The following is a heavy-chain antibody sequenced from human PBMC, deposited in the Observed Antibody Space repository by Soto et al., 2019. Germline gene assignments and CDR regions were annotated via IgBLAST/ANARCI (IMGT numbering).Heavy chain of an antibody. CDR1: GFTFSSYW. D-gene: IGHD3-3*01. CDR2: INSDGSST. CDR3: SRDPVYYDFWGGYKGGGYYYYGMDV. J-gene: IGHJ6*02. V-gene: IGHV3-74*01. Sequence: GGSLRLSCAASGFTFSSYWMHWVRQAPGKGLVWVSRINSDGSSTSYADSVKGRFTISRDNAKNTLYLQMNSLRAEDTAVYYCSRDPVYYDFWGGYKGGGYYYYGMDVWGQGTTVTVSS.